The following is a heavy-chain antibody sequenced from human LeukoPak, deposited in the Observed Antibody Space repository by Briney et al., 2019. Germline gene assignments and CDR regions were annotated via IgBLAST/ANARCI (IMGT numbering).Heavy chain of an antibody. CDR2: IYYSGST. V-gene: IGHV4-39*07. CDR1: GGSLSSSSYY. J-gene: IGHJ4*02. D-gene: IGHD3-22*01. CDR3: ARVGEEDSSGSMGDY. Sequence: SETLSLTCTVSGGSLSSSSYYWGWIRQPPGKGLEWIGSIYYSGSTYYNPSLKSRVTISVDTSKNQFSLKLSSVTAADTAVYYCARVGEEDSSGSMGDYWGQGTLVTVSS.